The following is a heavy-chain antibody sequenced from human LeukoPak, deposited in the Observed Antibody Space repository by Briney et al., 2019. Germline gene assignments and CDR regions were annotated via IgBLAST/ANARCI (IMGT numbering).Heavy chain of an antibody. CDR2: ISGTGGST. CDR1: GFTFSTYA. CDR3: AKQGRGLAAAYFDF. J-gene: IGHJ4*02. D-gene: IGHD6-13*01. V-gene: IGHV3-23*01. Sequence: GGSLRLSCAASGFTFSTYAMTWVGQAPGKGLEWVSLISGTGGSTYYADSVKGRFTISRDNSKNTLYLQMNSLRAEDTAVYYCAKQGRGLAAAYFDFWGQGTLVTVSS.